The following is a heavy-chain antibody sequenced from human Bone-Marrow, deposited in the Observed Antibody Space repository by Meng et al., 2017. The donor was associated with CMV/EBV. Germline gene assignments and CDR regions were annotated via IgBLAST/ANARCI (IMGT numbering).Heavy chain of an antibody. Sequence: ASVKVSCKASGYTFTGYYMHWVRQAPGQGLEWMGWINPNSGGTNYAQKFQGRVTMTRDTSISTAYMELSRLRSDDTAVYYCARATYGGYYYYGMDVWAKGPRSPSP. CDR2: INPNSGGT. J-gene: IGHJ6*02. D-gene: IGHD4/OR15-4a*01. CDR3: ARATYGGYYYYGMDV. CDR1: GYTFTGYY. V-gene: IGHV1-2*02.